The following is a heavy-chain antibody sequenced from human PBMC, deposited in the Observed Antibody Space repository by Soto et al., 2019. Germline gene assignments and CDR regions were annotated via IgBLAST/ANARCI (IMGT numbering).Heavy chain of an antibody. CDR2: INHSGST. Sequence: PSETLSLTCAVYGGSFSGYYWSWIRQPPGKGLEWIGEINHSGSTNYNPSLKSRVTISVDTSKNQFSLKLSSVTAADTAVYYCARVDTAMVRYFQHWGQGTLVTVSS. CDR1: GGSFSGYY. CDR3: ARVDTAMVRYFQH. V-gene: IGHV4-34*01. D-gene: IGHD5-18*01. J-gene: IGHJ1*01.